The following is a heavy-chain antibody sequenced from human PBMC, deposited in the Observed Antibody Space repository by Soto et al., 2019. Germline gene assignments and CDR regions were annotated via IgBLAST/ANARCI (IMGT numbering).Heavy chain of an antibody. J-gene: IGHJ6*02. V-gene: IGHV3-7*01. CDR2: IKQHGSKK. Sequence: GGSLRLSCAASGFIFSSYGMHWVRQAPGKGLEWVANIKQHGSKKYYLDSLRGRFNISRDNSKNTLYLQMNSLRAEDTAVYYCARGAVGLRPYYYGMDLWGQGTTVTVSS. D-gene: IGHD1-26*01. CDR1: GFIFSSYG. CDR3: ARGAVGLRPYYYGMDL.